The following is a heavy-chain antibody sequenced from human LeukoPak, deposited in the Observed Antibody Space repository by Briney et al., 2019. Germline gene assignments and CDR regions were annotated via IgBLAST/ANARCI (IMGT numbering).Heavy chain of an antibody. J-gene: IGHJ4*02. CDR2: IDPDTGDT. Sequence: ASVKVSCKPSGYTFIDHYLHWVRQAPGQGLESLGWIDPDTGDTHYPQKFQGRVTMTRDTSSSTAYMELSRLRSDDTAVYYCARAGHNSNSGGYDFWGLGTLVTVSS. V-gene: IGHV1-2*02. D-gene: IGHD3-22*01. CDR1: GYTFIDHY. CDR3: ARAGHNSNSGGYDF.